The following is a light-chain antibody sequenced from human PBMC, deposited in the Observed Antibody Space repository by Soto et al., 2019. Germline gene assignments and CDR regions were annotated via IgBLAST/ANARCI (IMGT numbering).Light chain of an antibody. CDR1: QSVSSSY. J-gene: IGKJ1*01. CDR3: QQYGSSPRT. Sequence: EIVLTQSPGTLSLSPGERATLSCRASQSVSSSYLAWYQQKPGQAPRLLIYDASSRDTGIPDRFAGSASGTGFTLTISRLEPQYFAVYYCQQYGSSPRTFGQGTKVDIK. V-gene: IGKV3-20*01. CDR2: DAS.